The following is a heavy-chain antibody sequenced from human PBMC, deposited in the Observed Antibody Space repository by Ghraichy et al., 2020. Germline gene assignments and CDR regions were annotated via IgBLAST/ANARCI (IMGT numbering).Heavy chain of an antibody. CDR2: ISTFNDNT. Sequence: SVKVSCKASGYTFTSYGITWVRQAPGQGLEWMGWISTFNDNTNYAQNLQGRVTMTTDTSTSTAYMELRSLRSDDTAVYYCARGGQLDYWGQGTLVTVSS. CDR1: GYTFTSYG. D-gene: IGHD6-13*01. J-gene: IGHJ4*02. CDR3: ARGGQLDY. V-gene: IGHV1-18*01.